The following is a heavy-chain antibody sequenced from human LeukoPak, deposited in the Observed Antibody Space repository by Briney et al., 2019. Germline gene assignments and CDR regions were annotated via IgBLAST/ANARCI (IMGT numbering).Heavy chain of an antibody. CDR2: IYYSGST. J-gene: IGHJ5*02. V-gene: IGHV4-39*07. CDR1: GGSISSSSYY. D-gene: IGHD2-15*01. CDR3: ARVVVSIVVVVEPLAYNWFDP. Sequence: PSETLSLTCTVSGGSISSSSYYWGWIRQPPGEGLEWIGSIYYSGSTYYNPSLKSRVTISVDTSKNQFSLKLSSVTAADTAVYYCARVVVSIVVVVEPLAYNWFDPWGQGTLVTVSS.